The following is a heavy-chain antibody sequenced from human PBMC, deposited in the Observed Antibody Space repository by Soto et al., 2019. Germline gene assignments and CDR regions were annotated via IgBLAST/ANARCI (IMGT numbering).Heavy chain of an antibody. CDR2: ISYDGSNK. Sequence: QVQLVESGGGVVQPGRSLRLSCAASGFTFSSYGMHWVRQAPGKGLEWVAVISYDGSNKYYADSVKGRFTISRDNSKNTLYLQMNSLRAEDTAVYYCAKGSKYYGMDVWGQGTTVTVSS. CDR3: AKGSKYYGMDV. D-gene: IGHD2-2*01. V-gene: IGHV3-30*18. CDR1: GFTFSSYG. J-gene: IGHJ6*02.